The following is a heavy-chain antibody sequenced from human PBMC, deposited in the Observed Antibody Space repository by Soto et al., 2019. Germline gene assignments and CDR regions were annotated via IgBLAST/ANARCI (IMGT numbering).Heavy chain of an antibody. J-gene: IGHJ6*02. CDR3: ARARGHCSSTRCYTVRAPGYTEHYSYYGMDV. D-gene: IGHD2-2*02. V-gene: IGHV4-59*01. Sequence: AETLSLTCTVSGGSISSYYWSWIRQPPGKGLEWIGCIYYSGSTNYNPSLKSRVTISVDTSKNHFSLKLSSVTAADTAVYYCARARGHCSSTRCYTVRAPGYTEHYSYYGMDVWGQGTTVPVS. CDR2: IYYSGST. CDR1: GGSISSYY.